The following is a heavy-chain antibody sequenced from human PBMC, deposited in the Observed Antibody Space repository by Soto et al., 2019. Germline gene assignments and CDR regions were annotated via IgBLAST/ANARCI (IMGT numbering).Heavy chain of an antibody. CDR2: IYYSGST. D-gene: IGHD3-22*01. CDR1: GGSISSSSYY. Sequence: SETLSLTCTVSGGSISSSSYYWGWIRQPPGKGLEWIGSIYYSGSTYYNPSLKSRVTISVDTSKNQFSLKLSSVTAADTAVYYCARLMKYYDSSGYPDYWGQGTLVTVSS. J-gene: IGHJ4*02. V-gene: IGHV4-39*01. CDR3: ARLMKYYDSSGYPDY.